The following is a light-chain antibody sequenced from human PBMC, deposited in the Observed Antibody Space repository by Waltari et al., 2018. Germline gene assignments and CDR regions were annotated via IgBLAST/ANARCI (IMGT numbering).Light chain of an antibody. V-gene: IGKV3-15*01. CDR1: QSVSSN. CDR3: QQYKNWPWT. J-gene: IGKJ1*01. CDR2: GAS. Sequence: EIVMTQSPATLSVSPGERATTSCRASQSVSSNLAWYQQKPGQAPRLLIYGASTRATGIPAGLSGSGSGTEFTLTISSLQSEDFAVYYCQQYKNWPWTFGLGTKVEIK.